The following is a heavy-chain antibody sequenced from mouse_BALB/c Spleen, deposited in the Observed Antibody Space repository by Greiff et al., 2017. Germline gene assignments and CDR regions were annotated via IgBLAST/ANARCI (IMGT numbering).Heavy chain of an antibody. CDR3: ARSYYGSSYVNAY. CDR1: GYTFTSYY. D-gene: IGHD1-1*01. CDR2: INPSNGGT. J-gene: IGHJ3*01. V-gene: IGHV1-53*01. Sequence: VQLQQSGAELVKPGASVKLSCKASGYTFTSYYMYWVKQRPGQGLEWIGEINPSNGGTNFNEKFKSKATLTVDKSSSTAYMQLSSLTSEDSAVYYCARSYYGSSYVNAYWGQGTLVTVSA.